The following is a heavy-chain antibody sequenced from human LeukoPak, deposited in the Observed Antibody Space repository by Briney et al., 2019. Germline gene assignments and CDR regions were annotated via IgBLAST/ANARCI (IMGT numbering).Heavy chain of an antibody. CDR2: IYHSGST. J-gene: IGHJ1*01. CDR3: ARGDSSSLIEYFQH. D-gene: IGHD6-13*01. CDR1: GGSISSSNW. Sequence: SGTLSLTCAVSGGSISSSNWWSWVRQLPGKGLEWIGEIYHSGSTNYNPSLKSRVTISVDKSKNQFSLKLSSVTAADTAVYYCARGDSSSLIEYFQHWGQGTLVTVSS. V-gene: IGHV4-4*02.